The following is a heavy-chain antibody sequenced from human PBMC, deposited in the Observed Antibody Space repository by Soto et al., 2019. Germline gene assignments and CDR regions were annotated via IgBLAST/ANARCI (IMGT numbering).Heavy chain of an antibody. J-gene: IGHJ6*03. CDR3: ARREYSYRQQLGDYYYYMDV. CDR1: GFTFSSYW. D-gene: IGHD6-13*01. CDR2: IKQDGSEK. Sequence: GGSLRLSCAASGFTFSSYWMSWVRQAPGKGLEWVANIKQDGSEKYYVDSVKGRFTISRDNAKNSLYLQMNSLRAEDTAVYYCARREYSYRQQLGDYYYYMDVWGKGTTVTVSS. V-gene: IGHV3-7*01.